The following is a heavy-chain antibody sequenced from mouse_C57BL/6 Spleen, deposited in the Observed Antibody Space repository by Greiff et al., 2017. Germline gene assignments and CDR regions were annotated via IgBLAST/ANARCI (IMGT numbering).Heavy chain of an antibody. J-gene: IGHJ2*01. CDR1: GFTFSDYG. D-gene: IGHD1-1*01. CDR3: ARSPDGRRDLGY. V-gene: IGHV5-17*01. Sequence: EVKLVESGGGLVKPGGSLKLSCAASGFTFSDYGMHWVRQAPEKGLEWVAYISSGSSTIYYADTVKGRFTISRDNAKNTLFLQMTSLRSEDTAMYYCARSPDGRRDLGYWGQGTTLTVSS. CDR2: ISSGSSTI.